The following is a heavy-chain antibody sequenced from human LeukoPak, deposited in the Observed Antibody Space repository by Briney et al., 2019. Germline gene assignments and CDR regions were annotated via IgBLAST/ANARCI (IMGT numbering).Heavy chain of an antibody. CDR1: GGSISSYY. CDR2: IYTSGST. Sequence: SETLSLTCTVSGGSISSYYWSWIRQPAGKGLEWIGRIYTSGSTNYNPSLKSRVTISVDTSKNQFSLKLSSVTAADTAVYYCARGYKGIAAAGTRHYNWFDPWGQGTLVTVSS. J-gene: IGHJ5*02. V-gene: IGHV4-4*07. CDR3: ARGYKGIAAAGTRHYNWFDP. D-gene: IGHD6-13*01.